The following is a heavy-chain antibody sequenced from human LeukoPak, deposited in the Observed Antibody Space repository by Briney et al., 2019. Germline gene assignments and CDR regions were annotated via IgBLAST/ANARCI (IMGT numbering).Heavy chain of an antibody. CDR3: ARAYYYGSGTFDI. CDR2: IYYTGST. D-gene: IGHD3-10*01. CDR1: GGSISPYY. V-gene: IGHV4-59*01. Sequence: SETLSLTCIVSGGSISPYYWSWIRQPPGKGLEWIGYIYYTGSTYYNPSLKSRVTISVDMSKNQFSLKLSSVTAADTAVYYCARAYYYGSGTFDIWGHGTMVTVSS. J-gene: IGHJ3*02.